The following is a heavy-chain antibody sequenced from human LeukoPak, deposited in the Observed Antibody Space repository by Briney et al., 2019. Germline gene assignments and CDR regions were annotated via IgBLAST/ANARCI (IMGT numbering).Heavy chain of an antibody. CDR1: GFTFSSYG. CDR3: ARGVVAGPYNWFDP. CDR2: IWYDGSNK. J-gene: IGHJ5*02. V-gene: IGHV3-33*01. Sequence: GGSLRLSCAASGFTFSSYGMHWVRQAPGKGLEWVAVIWYDGSNKYYADSVKGRFTISRDNSKNTLYLQMNSLRAGDTAVYYCARGVVAGPYNWFDPWGQGTLVTVSS. D-gene: IGHD6-19*01.